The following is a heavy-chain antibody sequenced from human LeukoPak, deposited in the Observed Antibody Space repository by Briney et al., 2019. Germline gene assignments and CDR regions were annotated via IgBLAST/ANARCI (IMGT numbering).Heavy chain of an antibody. J-gene: IGHJ5*02. D-gene: IGHD3-10*01. CDR1: GGSISSGGYS. Sequence: SETLSLTCAVSGGSISSGGYSWSWIRQPPGKGLEWIGYIYHSGSTYYNPSLKSRVTISVDRSKNQFSLKLSSVTAADTAVYYCATSRGTEVRGGRVTAWFDPWGQGTLVTVYS. CDR3: ATSRGTEVRGGRVTAWFDP. V-gene: IGHV4-30-2*01. CDR2: IYHSGST.